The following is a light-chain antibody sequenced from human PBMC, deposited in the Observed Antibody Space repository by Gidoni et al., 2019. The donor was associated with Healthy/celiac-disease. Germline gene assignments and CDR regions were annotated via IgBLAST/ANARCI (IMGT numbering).Light chain of an antibody. V-gene: IGLV1-47*01. CDR3: AAWDDSLRV. J-gene: IGLJ1*01. Sequence: QSVLTQPPSASGPPGQRVTISCSGSSSNIGSNYVYRYQQLPGTAPKLLIYRNNQRPSGVPDRFSGSKSGTSASLAISGLRSEDEADYYCAAWDDSLRVFGTGTKVTVL. CDR1: SSNIGSNY. CDR2: RNN.